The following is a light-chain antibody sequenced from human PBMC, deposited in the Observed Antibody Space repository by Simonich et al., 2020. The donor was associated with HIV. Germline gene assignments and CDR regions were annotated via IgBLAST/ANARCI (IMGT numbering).Light chain of an antibody. CDR2: AAS. V-gene: IGKV1-39*01. Sequence: DIQMTQFPSSLSASVGDRVTITCRASQSIRSYLNWYQQKPGKAPKLLIYAASSSQSGVPSRFSGSGSGTEFTLTISSLQPDDFATYYCQQYNSYSYTFGQGTKLEIK. CDR3: QQYNSYSYT. CDR1: QSIRSY. J-gene: IGKJ2*01.